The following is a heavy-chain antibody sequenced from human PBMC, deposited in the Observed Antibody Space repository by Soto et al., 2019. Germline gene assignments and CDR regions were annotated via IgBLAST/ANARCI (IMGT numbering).Heavy chain of an antibody. V-gene: IGHV1-69*13. Sequence: SVKVSCKASGGTFSSYAISWVRQAPGQGLEWMGGIIPIFGTANYAQKFQGRVTITADESTSTAYMELSSLRSEDTAVYYCARESRMVRGVIITYYYYYYGMDVWGQGTTVTVSS. J-gene: IGHJ6*02. CDR3: ARESRMVRGVIITYYYYYYGMDV. CDR1: GGTFSSYA. D-gene: IGHD3-10*01. CDR2: IIPIFGTA.